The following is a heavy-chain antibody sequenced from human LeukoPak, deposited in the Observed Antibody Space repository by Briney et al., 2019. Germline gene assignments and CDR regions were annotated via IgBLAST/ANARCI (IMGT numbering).Heavy chain of an antibody. CDR3: ARDHIAAAGYYYYGMDV. CDR2: ISSSGSTI. V-gene: IGHV3-48*03. D-gene: IGHD6-13*01. J-gene: IGHJ6*02. CDR1: GFTFSSYE. Sequence: GGSLRLSCAASGFTFSSYEMNWVRPAPGKGLEWVSYISSSGSTIYYADSVKGRFTISRDNAKNSLYLQMNSLRAEDTAVYYCARDHIAAAGYYYYGMDVWGQGTTVTVSS.